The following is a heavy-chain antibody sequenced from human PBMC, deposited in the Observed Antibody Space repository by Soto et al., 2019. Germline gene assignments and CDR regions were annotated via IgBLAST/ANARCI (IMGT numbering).Heavy chain of an antibody. J-gene: IGHJ6*02. CDR1: GFTFSTYW. CDR3: ARSFDV. Sequence: PGGSLRLSCAASGFTFSTYWMHWVRQAPGEGLVWVSRINSDGSGTSYADSVKGRFTISRDNAKNTLYLQMNSLRAEDTAVYYCARSFDVWGQGTTVTVSS. CDR2: INSDGSGT. V-gene: IGHV3-74*01.